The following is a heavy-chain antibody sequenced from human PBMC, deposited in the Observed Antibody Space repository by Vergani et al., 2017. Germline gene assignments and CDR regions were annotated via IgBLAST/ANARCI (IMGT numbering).Heavy chain of an antibody. Sequence: QVQLVQSGAEVKKPGASVKVFCKAPGYTFTGYYMHWVRQAPGQGLEWMGWINPNSGGTNYAQKFQGRVTMTRDTSISTAYMELSRRRSDDTAVYYCAGWSSTSCYDGFDYWGQGTLVTVSS. CDR2: INPNSGGT. V-gene: IGHV1-2*02. D-gene: IGHD2-2*01. J-gene: IGHJ4*02. CDR3: AGWSSTSCYDGFDY. CDR1: GYTFTGYY.